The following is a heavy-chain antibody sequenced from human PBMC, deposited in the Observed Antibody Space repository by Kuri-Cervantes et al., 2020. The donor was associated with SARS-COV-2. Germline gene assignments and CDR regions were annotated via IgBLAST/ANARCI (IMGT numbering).Heavy chain of an antibody. CDR3: TRQTGTIFGVVKVMGY. J-gene: IGHJ4*02. D-gene: IGHD3-3*01. CDR2: VRGKANNYAT. V-gene: IGHV3-73*01. Sequence: GESLKISCEVSGFLFSASAIHWVRQGSGKGLEWVGRVRGKANNYATAYAASVKGRFTISRDDSKNMAYLQMNSLKTEDTAVYYCTRQTGTIFGVVKVMGYWGQGTLVTVSS. CDR1: GFLFSASA.